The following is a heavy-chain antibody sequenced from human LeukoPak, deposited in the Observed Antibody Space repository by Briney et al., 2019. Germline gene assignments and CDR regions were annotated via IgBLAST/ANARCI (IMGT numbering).Heavy chain of an antibody. Sequence: ASVKVSCKASGYTFTSHDINWVRQATGQGLEWMGGMSPNSGDTGYAQKFQGRVTMTSDSSISTAYMELSSLRSEDTAIYYCVRTPPNWGFDYWGQGTLVTVSS. CDR1: GYTFTSHD. D-gene: IGHD7-27*01. J-gene: IGHJ4*02. V-gene: IGHV1-8*01. CDR2: MSPNSGDT. CDR3: VRTPPNWGFDY.